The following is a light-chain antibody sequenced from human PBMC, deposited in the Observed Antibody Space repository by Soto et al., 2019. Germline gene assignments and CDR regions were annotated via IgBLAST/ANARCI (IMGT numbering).Light chain of an antibody. Sequence: DIQMTQSPSSLSASVGDRVTITCRASQGISSYLAWYQQKPGKAPKLLIYAASTLQSGVPSRFSGSGSGTDFTLTISSLQPDDFATYYCQQYNSYSRTFGQGTKVDIK. CDR2: AAS. J-gene: IGKJ1*01. V-gene: IGKV1-16*01. CDR3: QQYNSYSRT. CDR1: QGISSY.